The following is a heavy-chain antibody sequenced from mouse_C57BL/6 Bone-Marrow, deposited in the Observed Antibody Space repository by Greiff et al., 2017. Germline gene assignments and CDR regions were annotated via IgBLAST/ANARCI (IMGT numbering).Heavy chain of an antibody. CDR2: IDPDNGDT. CDR1: GYNITADD. V-gene: IGHV14-4*01. J-gene: IGHJ4*01. CDR3: TLYYGNSNARAY. Sequence: EVQRQESGAELVRPGASVKLSCKASGYNITADDMHWVQQRPEQGLEWIGWIDPDNGDTDSAPKFQGKATITAATSANTAYLQLSSLTSEDTAVYYCTLYYGNSNARAYWGQGTSVTVS. D-gene: IGHD2-1*01.